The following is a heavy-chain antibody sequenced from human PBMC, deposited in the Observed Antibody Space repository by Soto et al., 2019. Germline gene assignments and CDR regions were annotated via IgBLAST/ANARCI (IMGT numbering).Heavy chain of an antibody. V-gene: IGHV4-59*01. J-gene: IGHJ6*02. CDR1: GGSISTYY. Sequence: ATLSLTCTVSGGSISTYYWSWIRQPPGKGLEWIGYIYYSGSTSYNPSLKSRVTISVDTSKNQFSLKLRSVTAADTAVYYCASDTSSGWDQGYGMDVWGQGTTVTVSS. CDR3: ASDTSSGWDQGYGMDV. D-gene: IGHD6-19*01. CDR2: IYYSGST.